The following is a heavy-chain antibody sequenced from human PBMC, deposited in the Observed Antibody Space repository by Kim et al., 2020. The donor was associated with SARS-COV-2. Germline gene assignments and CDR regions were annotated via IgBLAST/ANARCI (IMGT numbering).Heavy chain of an antibody. CDR2: IYYSGST. J-gene: IGHJ5*02. CDR1: GGSISSYY. CDR3: ARGDGITIFGVVIIGRFDP. D-gene: IGHD3-3*01. Sequence: SETLSLTCTVSGGSISSYYWYWIRQRPGKGLEWMWYIYYSGSTNYNPSLKSRVTISVYTSKNQFSLKLSSVTATDTAVYYCARGDGITIFGVVIIGRFDPWGQGTLVTVSS. V-gene: IGHV4-59*13.